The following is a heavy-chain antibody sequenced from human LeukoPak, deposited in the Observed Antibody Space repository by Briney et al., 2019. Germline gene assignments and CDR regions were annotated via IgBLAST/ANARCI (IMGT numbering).Heavy chain of an antibody. CDR3: AKRTRDAFDI. CDR1: GFTFDDYA. V-gene: IGHV3-9*01. Sequence: GRSLRLSCAASGFTFDDYAMHWVRQAPGKGLEWVSGISWNSGSIGYADSVKGRFTISRDNAKNSLYLQMNSLRAEDTALYYCAKRTRDAFDIWGQGTMVTVSS. D-gene: IGHD2-2*01. J-gene: IGHJ3*02. CDR2: ISWNSGSI.